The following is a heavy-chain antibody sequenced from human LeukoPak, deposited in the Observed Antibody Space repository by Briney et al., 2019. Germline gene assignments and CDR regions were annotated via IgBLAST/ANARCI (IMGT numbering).Heavy chain of an antibody. J-gene: IGHJ4*02. Sequence: PGGSPRLXCAASGFTFSSYEMNWVRQAPGKGLEWVSYISSSGSTIYYADSVKGRFTISRDNSKNTLYLQMNSLRAEDTAVYYCARALPDYYYDSSGYYQYYFDYWGQGTLVTVSS. V-gene: IGHV3-48*03. D-gene: IGHD3-22*01. CDR3: ARALPDYYYDSSGYYQYYFDY. CDR1: GFTFSSYE. CDR2: ISSSGSTI.